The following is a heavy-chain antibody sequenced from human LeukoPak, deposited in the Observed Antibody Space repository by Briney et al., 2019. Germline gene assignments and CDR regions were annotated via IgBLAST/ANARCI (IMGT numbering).Heavy chain of an antibody. D-gene: IGHD1/OR15-1a*01. V-gene: IGHV3-23*01. Sequence: GGSLRLSCAVSGFTFSSYAMSWVRQAPGKGLVWVSAIGSSGASTFYADSVKGRFTISRDNSKNMLYLQMHSLTAEDTALYYCAKKGTVQEVPSYYFDYWGQGALVTVSS. J-gene: IGHJ4*02. CDR1: GFTFSSYA. CDR2: IGSSGAST. CDR3: AKKGTVQEVPSYYFDY.